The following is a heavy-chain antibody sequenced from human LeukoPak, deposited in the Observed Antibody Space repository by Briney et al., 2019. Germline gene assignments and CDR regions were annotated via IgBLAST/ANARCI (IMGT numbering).Heavy chain of an antibody. Sequence: PSETLSLTCTVSGGSISSSSYYWGWIRQPPGKGLEWVSYISSSGSTIYYADSVKGRFTISRDNAKNSLYLQMNSLRAEDTAVYYCAREKNSWGQGTLVTVSS. CDR2: ISSSGSTI. J-gene: IGHJ4*02. V-gene: IGHV3-11*01. CDR1: GGSISSSSYY. CDR3: AREKNS.